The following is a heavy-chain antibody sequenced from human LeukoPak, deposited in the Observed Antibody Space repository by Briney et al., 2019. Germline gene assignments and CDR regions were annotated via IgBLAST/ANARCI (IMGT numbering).Heavy chain of an antibody. CDR2: IYPGDSDT. Sequence: GESLKISCKGSGYSLTSYWIGWVRQMPGKGLGWIGIIYPGDSDTRYSPSFQGQVTISADKSISTAYLQWSSLKASDTALYYCARHPTGFPNWFDPWGQGTLVTVSS. CDR3: ARHPTGFPNWFDP. D-gene: IGHD1-14*01. CDR1: GYSLTSYW. V-gene: IGHV5-51*01. J-gene: IGHJ5*02.